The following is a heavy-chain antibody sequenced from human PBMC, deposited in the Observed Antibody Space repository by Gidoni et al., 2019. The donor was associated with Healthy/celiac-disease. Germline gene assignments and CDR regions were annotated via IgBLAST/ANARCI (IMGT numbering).Heavy chain of an antibody. CDR3: AKDSYMDV. V-gene: IGHV3-23*01. Sequence: FTISRDNSKNTLYLQMNSLRAEDTAVYYCAKDSYMDVWGKGTTVTVSS. J-gene: IGHJ6*03.